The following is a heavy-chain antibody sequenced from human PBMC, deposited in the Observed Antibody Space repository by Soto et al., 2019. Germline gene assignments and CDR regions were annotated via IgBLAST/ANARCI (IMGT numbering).Heavy chain of an antibody. J-gene: IGHJ4*02. CDR1: GFTFSSYS. CDR3: ARDLNLGSFDY. CDR2: ISSSSSTI. V-gene: IGHV3-48*01. Sequence: EVQLVESGGGLVQPGGSLRLSCAASGFTFSSYSMNWFRQAPGQGLEWVSYISSSSSTIYYADSVKGRFNISRDNAKNSLYLQMNSLRAEDTAVYYCARDLNLGSFDYWGQGTLVTVSS.